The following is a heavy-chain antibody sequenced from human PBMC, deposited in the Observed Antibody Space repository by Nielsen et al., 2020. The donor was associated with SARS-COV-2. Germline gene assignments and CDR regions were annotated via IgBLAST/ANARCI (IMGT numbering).Heavy chain of an antibody. Sequence: SETLSLTCAVSGGSIISGGYSWCWIRQPPGKGLEWIGYIYHSGRTYYNPSLKSRVTISVDRSKNQFSLKLSSVTAADTAVYYCARGGRSTFGGADDAFDIWGQGTMVTVSS. CDR3: ARGGRSTFGGADDAFDI. D-gene: IGHD3-16*01. CDR1: GGSIISGGYS. J-gene: IGHJ3*02. CDR2: IYHSGRT. V-gene: IGHV4-30-2*01.